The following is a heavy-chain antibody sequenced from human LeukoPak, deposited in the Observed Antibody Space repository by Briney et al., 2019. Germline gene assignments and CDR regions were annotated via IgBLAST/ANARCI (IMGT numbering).Heavy chain of an antibody. CDR1: GFTFSSYA. CDR2: ISGSGGST. J-gene: IGHJ6*02. D-gene: IGHD2/OR15-2a*01. V-gene: IGHV3-23*01. CDR3: TFYRRDPAGFHYGMDV. Sequence: GGSLRLSCAASGFTFSSYAMSWVRQAPGKGLEWVSAISGSGGSTYYADSVKGRFTISRDDSKNTACLQMNNLKTEDTALYYCTFYRRDPAGFHYGMDVWGQGTTVTVSS.